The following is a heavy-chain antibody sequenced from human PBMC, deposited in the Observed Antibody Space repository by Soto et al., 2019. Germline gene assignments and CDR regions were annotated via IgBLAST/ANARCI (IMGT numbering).Heavy chain of an antibody. D-gene: IGHD6-6*01. Sequence: EVQLVESGGGLVQPVGSLRLSCAASGFTFSTYSMNWVRQAPGKGLEWVSYISSSSTTIYYAGSVQGRFTISRDNAKNSLYLQMSSLRVEDTAVYYCARGRPVDVWGKGTTVTVSS. V-gene: IGHV3-48*01. CDR1: GFTFSTYS. CDR2: ISSSSTTI. CDR3: ARGRPVDV. J-gene: IGHJ6*04.